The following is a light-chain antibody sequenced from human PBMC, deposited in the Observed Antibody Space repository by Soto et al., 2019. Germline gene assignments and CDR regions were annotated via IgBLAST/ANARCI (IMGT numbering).Light chain of an antibody. J-gene: IGKJ4*01. CDR2: AAS. CDR3: LHFNKFPRT. Sequence: EIQLTQSPSFLSVSVGDRATITCRASQGIRRILTWYQQKPGKAPKLLLYAASTLQSGVPSRFRGGGSGTDFTLTSNSLQHEYSATYYCLHFNKFPRTFGGGTKVEVK. V-gene: IGKV1-9*01. CDR1: QGIRRI.